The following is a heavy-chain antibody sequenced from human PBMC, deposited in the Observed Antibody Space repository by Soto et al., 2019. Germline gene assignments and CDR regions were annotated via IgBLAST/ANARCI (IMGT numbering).Heavy chain of an antibody. V-gene: IGHV4-61*01. Sequence: EALSASCSDSGASVSSGSYYWTWIRQPPGKGLEWIGYIYYTGSTTYNPSLKSRVTISADTSKNQFSLKLTSVTAADTAIYYCARAGRYTSSAWGQGTLVTVSS. CDR1: GASVSSGSYY. CDR3: ARAGRYTSSA. D-gene: IGHD6-6*01. J-gene: IGHJ5*02. CDR2: IYYTGST.